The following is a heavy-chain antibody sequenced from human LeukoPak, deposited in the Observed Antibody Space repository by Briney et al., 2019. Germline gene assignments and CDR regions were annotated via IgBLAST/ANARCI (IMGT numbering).Heavy chain of an antibody. Sequence: GGSLRLSCKASEFTFSSYWMHWIRQIPGKGLAWVSRINGDGSDTNSADSVKGRFTISRDNAKNTLYLQMNSLRAEDTAVYYCVRGLGSGYSYAYGVYWGQGTLVTVSS. D-gene: IGHD5-18*01. CDR2: INGDGSDT. J-gene: IGHJ4*02. CDR3: VRGLGSGYSYAYGVY. CDR1: EFTFSSYW. V-gene: IGHV3-74*01.